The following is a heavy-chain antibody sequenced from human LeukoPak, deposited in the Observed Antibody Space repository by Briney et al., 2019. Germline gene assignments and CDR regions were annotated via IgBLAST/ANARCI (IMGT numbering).Heavy chain of an antibody. CDR1: GDSISGYY. V-gene: IGHV4-59*01. J-gene: IGHJ3*02. CDR2: IYYTGIT. CDR3: ARYCSTSGTKAFGI. D-gene: IGHD3-10*01. Sequence: SETLSLTCTVSGDSISGYYWSWIRQPPGKGLEWIGYIYYTGITKYNPSLKSRVTMSVDTSKNQFSLKLTSVTAADTAVYYCARYCSTSGTKAFGIWGQGTMVTVSS.